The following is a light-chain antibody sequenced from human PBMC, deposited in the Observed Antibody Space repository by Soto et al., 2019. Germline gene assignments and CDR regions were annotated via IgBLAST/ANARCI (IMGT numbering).Light chain of an antibody. Sequence: IPLSLSPSSLSASVGNRVTSTCRASQDISSLLAWYQQKPGKDPKRLIYAAATLQDAGPSGFSGSGSGTDVILTIISMQQEDYVTVYYHQQNSNSRTFGQGTKVDIK. CDR1: QDISSL. CDR2: AAA. CDR3: QQNSNSRT. J-gene: IGKJ1*01. V-gene: IGKV1-16*01.